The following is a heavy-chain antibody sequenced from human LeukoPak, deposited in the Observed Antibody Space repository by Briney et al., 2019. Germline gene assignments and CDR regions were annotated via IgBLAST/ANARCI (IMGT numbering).Heavy chain of an antibody. J-gene: IGHJ4*02. D-gene: IGHD1-7*01. CDR2: IYHTGST. Sequence: SGTLSLTCTVSGDSVSGTNWWSWVRQPPGKGLEWIGEIYHTGSTNYNPSLKSRLTMSADMSKNQFSLKLSSVTAADTAVYYCVRGGNYLFDYWGQGTLVTVSS. V-gene: IGHV4-4*02. CDR1: GDSVSGTNW. CDR3: VRGGNYLFDY.